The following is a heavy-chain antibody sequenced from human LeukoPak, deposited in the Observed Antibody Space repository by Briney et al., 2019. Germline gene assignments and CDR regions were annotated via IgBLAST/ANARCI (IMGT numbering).Heavy chain of an antibody. CDR1: GFTFGEYG. CDR3: ARDWFTRLGELSPDRAFDY. J-gene: IGHJ4*02. CDR2: ITWDGGST. D-gene: IGHD3-16*02. Sequence: GGSLRLSCVGSGFTFGEYGMHWVRQVPGKGLEWVSHITWDGGSTYYAGSVKGRFTISRDNSKNSLYLQMSSLRAEDTALYYCARDWFTRLGELSPDRAFDYWGQGTLVTVSS. V-gene: IGHV3-43D*03.